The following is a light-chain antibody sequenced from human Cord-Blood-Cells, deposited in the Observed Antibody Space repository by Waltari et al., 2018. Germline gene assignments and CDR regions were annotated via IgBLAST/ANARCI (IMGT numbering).Light chain of an antibody. CDR1: NIGSKS. Sequence: SSVLTQPPSVSVAPGKTARIPCGGNNIGSKSVHWYQQTPGQAPVLIIYYDSDRPSGIPERFSVSNSGNTATLTISRVEAGDEADYYCQVWDSSSDHRVFGGGTKLTVL. CDR3: QVWDSSSDHRV. V-gene: IGLV3-21*04. J-gene: IGLJ2*01. CDR2: YDS.